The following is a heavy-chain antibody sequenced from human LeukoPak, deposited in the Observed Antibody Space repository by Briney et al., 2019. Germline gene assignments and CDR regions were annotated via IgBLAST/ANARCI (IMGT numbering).Heavy chain of an antibody. Sequence: SETLSLTCAVYGGSFSGYYWSWIRQPPGKGLEWIGEIYHSGSTNYNPSLKSRVTISVDKSKNQFSLKLSSVTAADTAVYYCIWFGDKGYWGQGTLVTVSS. CDR3: IWFGDKGY. CDR2: IYHSGST. V-gene: IGHV4-34*03. D-gene: IGHD3-10*01. CDR1: GGSFSGYY. J-gene: IGHJ4*02.